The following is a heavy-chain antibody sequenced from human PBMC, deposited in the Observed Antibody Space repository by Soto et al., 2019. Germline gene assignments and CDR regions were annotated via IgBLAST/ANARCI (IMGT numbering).Heavy chain of an antibody. D-gene: IGHD5-18*01. CDR1: GFTFSNYV. CDR2: ISDDGKNK. V-gene: IGHV3-30*03. CDR3: ARDLDVLTYRYYYMDV. Sequence: GGSLRLSCAASGFTFSNYVMQWVRPAPGGGLEWVAVISDDGKNKYFADSVRGRFTISRDNSKDTLYLQMNRLRGEDTAVYYCARDLDVLTYRYYYMDVWGKGTAVTVSS. J-gene: IGHJ6*03.